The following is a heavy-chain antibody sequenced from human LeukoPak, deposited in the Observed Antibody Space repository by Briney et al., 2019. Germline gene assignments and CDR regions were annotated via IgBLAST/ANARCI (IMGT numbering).Heavy chain of an antibody. V-gene: IGHV1-8*01. Sequence: ASVKVSCKASGYTFTSYDINWVRQATGQGLEWMGWMNPNSGNTGYAQKFQGRVTMTRNTSISTAYMELSSLRSEDTALYYCAKDMARPGWDILVGDYCYGMDVWGQGTTVTVSS. D-gene: IGHD1-26*01. J-gene: IGHJ6*02. CDR1: GYTFTSYD. CDR3: AKDMARPGWDILVGDYCYGMDV. CDR2: MNPNSGNT.